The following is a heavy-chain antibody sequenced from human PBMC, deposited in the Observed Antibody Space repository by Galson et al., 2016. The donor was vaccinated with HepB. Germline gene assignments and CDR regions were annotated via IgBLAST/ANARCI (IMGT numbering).Heavy chain of an antibody. CDR1: GFTFSDYY. D-gene: IGHD5-24*01. CDR3: ARDREKATRYWYFDL. V-gene: IGHV3-11*06. J-gene: IGHJ2*01. CDR2: ISSSSTYT. Sequence: SLRLSCAASGFTFSDYYMSWIRQAPGKGLEWVSYISSSSTYTNYADSVKGRFTISRDNAKNSLYLQMNSLTVEDTAVYYCARDREKATRYWYFDLWGRGTLVTVSS.